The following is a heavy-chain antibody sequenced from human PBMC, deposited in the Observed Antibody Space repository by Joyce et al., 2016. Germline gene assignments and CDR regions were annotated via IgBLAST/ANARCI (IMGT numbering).Heavy chain of an antibody. J-gene: IGHJ6*02. Sequence: QIQLVQSGAEVKKPGASVKVSCKASGYTFSSYAYSWVRQAPGQGLEWMGWFSAYIGNTKYAEKFQGRVTMTTDTSTSTAYMELKGLRFDDTAVYYCAREISYYDFRTGYFDKYYHAMDVWGQGTTVIVSS. V-gene: IGHV1-18*01. CDR2: FSAYIGNT. D-gene: IGHD3-3*01. CDR3: AREISYYDFRTGYFDKYYHAMDV. CDR1: GYTFSSYA.